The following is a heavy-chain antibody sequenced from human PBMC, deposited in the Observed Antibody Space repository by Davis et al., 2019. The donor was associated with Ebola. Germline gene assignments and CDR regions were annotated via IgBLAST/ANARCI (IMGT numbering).Heavy chain of an antibody. V-gene: IGHV3-74*01. J-gene: IGHJ6*02. Sequence: HTGGFLRLSCAASGFTFSSYWMHWVRQAPGKGLVWVSRINSDGSSTSYADSVKGRFTISRDNAKNTLYLQMNSLRAEDTAVYYCAGGDFWSGYYYYYYYYYGMDVWGQGTTVTVSS. D-gene: IGHD3-3*01. CDR3: AGGDFWSGYYYYYYYYYGMDV. CDR1: GFTFSSYW. CDR2: INSDGSST.